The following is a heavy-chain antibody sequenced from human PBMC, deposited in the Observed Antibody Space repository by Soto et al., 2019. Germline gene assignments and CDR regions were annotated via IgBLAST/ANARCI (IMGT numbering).Heavy chain of an antibody. CDR1: GGSISSSNW. V-gene: IGHV3-15*01. J-gene: IGHJ4*01. D-gene: IGHD3-22*01. CDR2: VKSKTDGGTT. CDR3: TTDSYITSIIVRFDY. Sequence: ETLSLTCAVSGGSISSSNWWSWVSKTPGKGLEWVGRVKSKTDGGTTDFAAPVKGRFAISRDDSKNMVYLEMNSLKTEDTAIYYCTTDSYITSIIVRFDYWGHGTLVTVSS.